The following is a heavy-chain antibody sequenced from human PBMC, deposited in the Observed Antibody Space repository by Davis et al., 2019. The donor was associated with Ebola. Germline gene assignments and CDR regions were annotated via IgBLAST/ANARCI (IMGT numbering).Heavy chain of an antibody. J-gene: IGHJ4*02. CDR3: ARGRRVADLFDY. CDR2: ISGYNGNT. Sequence: AASVTVSCKASGYTFTSYGFSWVRQAPGQGLEWMGWISGYNGNTNYAQKLQGRVTMTTDTSTNTAYMELRSLRSDDTAVYYCARGRRVADLFDYWGQGTLVTVSS. V-gene: IGHV1-18*04. CDR1: GYTFTSYG. D-gene: IGHD6-19*01.